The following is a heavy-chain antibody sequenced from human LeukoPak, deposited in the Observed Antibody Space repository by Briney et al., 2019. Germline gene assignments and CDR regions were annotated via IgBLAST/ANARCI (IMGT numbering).Heavy chain of an antibody. CDR1: GYSISSGYY. J-gene: IGHJ5*02. CDR3: ARVWGSSTNWLDP. CDR2: IYHSGST. V-gene: IGHV4-38-2*02. Sequence: SETLSLTCTVSGYSISSGYYWGWIRQPPGKGLEWIGSIYHSGSTYYNPSLKSRVTISVDTSKNQFSLKLSSVTAADTAVYYCARVWGSSTNWLDPWGQGTLVTVSS. D-gene: IGHD3-16*01.